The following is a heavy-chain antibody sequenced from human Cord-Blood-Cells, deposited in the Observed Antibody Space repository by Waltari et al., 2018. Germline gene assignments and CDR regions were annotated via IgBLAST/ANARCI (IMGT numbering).Heavy chain of an antibody. J-gene: IGHJ5*02. D-gene: IGHD2-2*01. CDR3: ARGGTAASYNWFDP. Sequence: QVQLQESGPGLVKPSQTLSLTCTVSGGSISSGGYYWSWIRQHPGKGLEWIVYIYYSGSTYYNPSLKSRVTISVDTSKNQFSLKLSSVTAADTAVYYCARGGTAASYNWFDPWGQGTLVTVSS. CDR2: IYYSGST. CDR1: GGSISSGGYY. V-gene: IGHV4-31*03.